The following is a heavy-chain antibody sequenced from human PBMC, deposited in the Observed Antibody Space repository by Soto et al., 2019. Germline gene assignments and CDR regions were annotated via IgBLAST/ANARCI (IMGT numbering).Heavy chain of an antibody. D-gene: IGHD2-15*01. CDR2: IGDSEGETT. CDR3: AKGYCGGGRCYDLDNWFDS. CDR1: GFTFSTYA. V-gene: IGHV3-23*01. Sequence: EVQLLESGGGLVQPGGSLRLSCAASGFTFSTYAMTWVRQAPGKGPEWVSRIGDSEGETTHYADSVKGRFTIYRDKAKNTLYLQMNSLRVEDTAIYYCAKGYCGGGRCYDLDNWFDSWGQGTRVTVSS. J-gene: IGHJ5*01.